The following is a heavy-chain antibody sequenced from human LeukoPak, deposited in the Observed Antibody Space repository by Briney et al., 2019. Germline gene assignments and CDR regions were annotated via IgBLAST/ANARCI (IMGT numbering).Heavy chain of an antibody. CDR2: IKGDGGER. J-gene: IGHJ4*02. CDR3: ARDYIGDH. Sequence: GGSLRLSCAASGFGFSTYWMNWVRQAPGKGLEWVAIIKGDGGERYYLDSVKGRFTVSRDNAKNSLYLQMNRLRPEDTALYYCARDYIGDHWGQGTLVNVSS. CDR1: GFGFSTYW. D-gene: IGHD3-16*01. V-gene: IGHV3-7*01.